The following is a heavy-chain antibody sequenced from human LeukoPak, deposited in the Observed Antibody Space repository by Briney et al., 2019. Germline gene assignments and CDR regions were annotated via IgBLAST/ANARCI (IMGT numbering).Heavy chain of an antibody. D-gene: IGHD2-2*01. Sequence: SVKVSCKASGGTFSSYAISWVRQAPGQGLEWMGRIIPILGIANYAQKFQGRVTITADKSTSTAYMELSSLRSEDTAVYYCAKTGYCSSTSCLPGWYFDLWGRGTLVTVSS. CDR1: GGTFSSYA. J-gene: IGHJ2*01. V-gene: IGHV1-69*04. CDR2: IIPILGIA. CDR3: AKTGYCSSTSCLPGWYFDL.